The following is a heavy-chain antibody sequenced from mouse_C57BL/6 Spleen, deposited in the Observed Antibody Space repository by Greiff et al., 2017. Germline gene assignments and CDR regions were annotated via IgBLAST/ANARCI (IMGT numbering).Heavy chain of an antibody. CDR2: IDPANGNT. V-gene: IGHV14-3*01. CDR3: ARGAFYGSSYTWFAY. J-gene: IGHJ3*01. CDR1: GFNIKNTY. D-gene: IGHD1-1*01. Sequence: EVQLQQSVAELVRPGASVKLSCTASGFNIKNTYMHWVKQRPEQGLEWIGRIDPANGNTKYAPKFQGKATITADTSSNTAYLQLSSLTSEDTSIYYCARGAFYGSSYTWFAYWGQGTLVTVSA.